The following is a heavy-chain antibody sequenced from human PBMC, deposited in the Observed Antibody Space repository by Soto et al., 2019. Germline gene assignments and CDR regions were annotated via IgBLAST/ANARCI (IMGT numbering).Heavy chain of an antibody. J-gene: IGHJ6*03. CDR1: GGSISSYY. Sequence: SETLSLTCTVSGGSISSYYWSWIRQPPGKGLEWIGYIYYSGSTNYNPSLKSRVTISVDTSKNQFSLKLSSVTAADTAVYYCARASGDYGDYVFNYYYYMDVWGKGTTVTVSS. V-gene: IGHV4-59*01. CDR2: IYYSGST. D-gene: IGHD4-17*01. CDR3: ARASGDYGDYVFNYYYYMDV.